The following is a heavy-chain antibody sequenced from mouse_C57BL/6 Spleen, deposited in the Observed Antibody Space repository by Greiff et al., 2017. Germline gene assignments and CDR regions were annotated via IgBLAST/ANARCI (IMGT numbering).Heavy chain of an antibody. V-gene: IGHV1-26*01. CDR1: GYTFNDYY. CDR2: INPNNGGT. Sequence: EVKLQQSGPELVKPGASVKISCKASGYTFNDYYMNWVKQSHGKSLEWIGDINPNNGGTSYNQKFKGKATLTVDKSSSTAYMELRSLTSEDSAVYYCSSFRCLLRTYFDYWGQGTTLTVSS. CDR3: SSFRCLLRTYFDY. J-gene: IGHJ2*01. D-gene: IGHD1-1*01.